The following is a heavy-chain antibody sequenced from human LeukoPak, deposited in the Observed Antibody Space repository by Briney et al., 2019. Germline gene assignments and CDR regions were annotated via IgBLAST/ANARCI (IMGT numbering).Heavy chain of an antibody. CDR3: ARGPLAWIQLWGEWAE. J-gene: IGHJ4*02. D-gene: IGHD5-18*01. CDR1: GFTFSSYA. V-gene: IGHV3-23*01. Sequence: PGGSLRLSCAASGFTFSSYAMSWVRQAPGKGLEWVSAISGSGGTAYYADSVKGRFTISRDNSKNTLYLQMNSLRAEDTAVHYCARGPLAWIQLWGEWAEWGQGTLVTVSS. CDR2: ISGSGGTA.